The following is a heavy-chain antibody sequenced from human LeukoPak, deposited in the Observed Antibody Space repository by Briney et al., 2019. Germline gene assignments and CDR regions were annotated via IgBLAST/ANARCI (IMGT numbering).Heavy chain of an antibody. CDR3: ARLSPPTMVRGVIENWFDP. J-gene: IGHJ5*02. Sequence: PSETLSLTCTVSGGSVSSSSYYWGWIRQPPGKGLEWIGSIYYSGSTNYNPSLKSRVTISVDTSKNQFSLKLSSVTAADTAVYYCARLSPPTMVRGVIENWFDPWGQGTLVTVSS. V-gene: IGHV4-39*01. D-gene: IGHD3-10*01. CDR2: IYYSGST. CDR1: GGSVSSSSYY.